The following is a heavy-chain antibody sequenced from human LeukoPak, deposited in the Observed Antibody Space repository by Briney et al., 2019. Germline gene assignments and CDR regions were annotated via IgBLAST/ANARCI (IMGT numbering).Heavy chain of an antibody. Sequence: SETLSLTCTVSGGSISSSSYYWGWIRQPPGKGLEWIGSIYYSGSTYYNPSLKSRVTISVDTSKNQFSLKLSSVTAVDTAVYYCARLRLPDYGGNSGFDYWGQGTLVTVSS. V-gene: IGHV4-39*01. CDR2: IYYSGST. CDR1: GGSISSSSYY. J-gene: IGHJ4*02. CDR3: ARLRLPDYGGNSGFDY. D-gene: IGHD4-23*01.